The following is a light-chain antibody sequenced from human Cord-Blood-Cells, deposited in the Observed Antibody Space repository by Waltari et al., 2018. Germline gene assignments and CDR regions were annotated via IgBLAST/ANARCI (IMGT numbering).Light chain of an antibody. J-gene: IGKJ2*01. CDR2: AAS. CDR3: QQSYSTPYP. V-gene: IGKV1-39*01. Sequence: DIQMTQSPSSLSASVGDRVTITCRASQSISSYLNWYQQKPGKAPKLLIYAASSLQSGVPSRFSGSGSGIDFTLTISSLQPEDFATYYCQQSYSTPYPFGQGTKLEIK. CDR1: QSISSY.